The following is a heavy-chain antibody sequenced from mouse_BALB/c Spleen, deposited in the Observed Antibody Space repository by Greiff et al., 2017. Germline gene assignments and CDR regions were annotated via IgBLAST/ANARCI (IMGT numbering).Heavy chain of an antibody. V-gene: IGHV3-8*02. D-gene: IGHD1-1*01. J-gene: IGHJ1*01. CDR2: ISYSGST. CDR1: GYSITSGY. Sequence: ESGPSLVKPSQSLSLTCSVTGYSITSGYWYWIRKFPGNKLEYMGYISYSGSTYYYPSLNSRISITRDTSKNQYYLQLNSVTTDDTATKYCARDYGSSRYWYVDVWGAGTTVTVSS. CDR3: ARDYGSSRYWYVDV.